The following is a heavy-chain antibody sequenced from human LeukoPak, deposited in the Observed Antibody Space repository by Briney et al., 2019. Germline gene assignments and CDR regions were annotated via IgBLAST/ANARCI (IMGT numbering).Heavy chain of an antibody. J-gene: IGHJ6*03. D-gene: IGHD3-16*01. CDR2: IYYSGST. CDR1: GGSISSYY. Sequence: PSETLSLTCTVSGGSISSYYWSWIRQPPGKGLEWIGYIYYSGSTNYNPSLKSRVTISVDTSKNQFSLKLSSVTAADTAVYYCARESDYDRPGDDYYYYMDVWGKGTTVTVSS. CDR3: ARESDYDRPGDDYYYYMDV. V-gene: IGHV4-59*01.